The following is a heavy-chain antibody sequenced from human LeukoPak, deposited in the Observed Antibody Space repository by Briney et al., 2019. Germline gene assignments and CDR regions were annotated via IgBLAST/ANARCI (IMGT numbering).Heavy chain of an antibody. CDR2: IKQDGSEK. CDR3: AGATINYYYYYMDV. D-gene: IGHD5-12*01. J-gene: IGHJ6*03. CDR1: GFAFSNYW. V-gene: IGHV3-7*01. Sequence: GGSLRLSCAASGFAFSNYWMTWVRQAPGKGLEWVANIKQDGSEKYHVESAQGRFIISRDNARASLYLQMNSLRLEDTAVYYCAGATINYYYYYMDVWGKGTTVTISS.